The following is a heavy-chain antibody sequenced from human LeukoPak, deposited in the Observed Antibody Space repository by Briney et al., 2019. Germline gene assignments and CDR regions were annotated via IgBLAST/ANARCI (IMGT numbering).Heavy chain of an antibody. CDR2: ISGSGDIT. D-gene: IGHD2-21*01. J-gene: IGHJ4*02. V-gene: IGHV3-23*01. CDR3: AKAPVTSCRGAYCYPFDS. Sequence: GGSLRLSCAASGFTFSSYAMSWVRQAPGKGLEWVSAISGSGDITYYADSVRGRFTISRDNSKNTLYLQMNSLRAEDAAVYFCAKAPVTSCRGAYCYPFDSWGQGTLVTVSS. CDR1: GFTFSSYA.